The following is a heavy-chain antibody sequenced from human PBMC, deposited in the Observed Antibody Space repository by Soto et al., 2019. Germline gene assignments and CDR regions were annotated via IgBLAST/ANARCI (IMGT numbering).Heavy chain of an antibody. CDR3: ARTWFGEAYFDY. Sequence: GGSLRLSCAASGFTFSSYAMHWVRQAPGKGLEWVAVISYDGSNKYYADYEKGRFTIARDNSKNTLYMQMNSMRAEDTAVYYCARTWFGEAYFDYWGQGT. V-gene: IGHV3-30-3*01. CDR1: GFTFSSYA. J-gene: IGHJ4*02. D-gene: IGHD3-10*01. CDR2: ISYDGSNK.